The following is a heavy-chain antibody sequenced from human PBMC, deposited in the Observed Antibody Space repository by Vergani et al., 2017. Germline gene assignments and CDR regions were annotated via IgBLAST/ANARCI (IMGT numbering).Heavy chain of an antibody. CDR1: GGTFSSYA. CDR2: IIPIFGTA. D-gene: IGHD6-19*01. V-gene: IGHV1-69*01. J-gene: IGHJ3*02. CDR3: ARXTSRGIAVAGTHGAFDI. Sequence: QVQLVQSGAEVKKPGSSVKVSCKASGGTFSSYAISWVRQAPGQGLEWMGGIIPIFGTANYAQKFQGRVTITADESTSTAYMELSSLRSEDTAVYYCARXTSRGIAVAGTHGAFDIWGQGTMVTVSS.